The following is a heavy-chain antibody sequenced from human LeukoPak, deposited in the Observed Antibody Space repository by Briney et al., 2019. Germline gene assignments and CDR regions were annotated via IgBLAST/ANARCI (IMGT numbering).Heavy chain of an antibody. Sequence: GGSLRLSCAASGFIFSSYEMNWVRQAPGKGLEWVSYISTSGNTIYYADSAKGRFTISRDNAKNSLYLQMNSLRAEDTAVYYCARSGPRAAFDYWGQGTLVTVSS. CDR3: ARSGPRAAFDY. J-gene: IGHJ4*02. CDR2: ISTSGNTI. V-gene: IGHV3-48*03. D-gene: IGHD6-25*01. CDR1: GFIFSSYE.